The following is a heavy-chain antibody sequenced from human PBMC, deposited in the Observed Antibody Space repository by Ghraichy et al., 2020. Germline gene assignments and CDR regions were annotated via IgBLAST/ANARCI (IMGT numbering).Heavy chain of an antibody. CDR1: GGSIRSYY. Sequence: SETLSLTCTVSGGSIRSYYWSWIRQPPGEGLEWIGYIYYSGSTNYNPSLKSQVTISVDTSKNQFSLNVTSVTAADTAVYYCARVASRIAAVGIYPEWFDPWGQGTLVTVSS. D-gene: IGHD6-13*01. CDR3: ARVASRIAAVGIYPEWFDP. J-gene: IGHJ5*02. CDR2: IYYSGST. V-gene: IGHV4-59*01.